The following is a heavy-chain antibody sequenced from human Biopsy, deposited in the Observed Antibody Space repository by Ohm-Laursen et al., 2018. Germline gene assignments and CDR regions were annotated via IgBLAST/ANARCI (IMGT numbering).Heavy chain of an antibody. D-gene: IGHD3-22*01. CDR3: GRREVVITHDAFDT. J-gene: IGHJ3*02. CDR1: GGSISNNNYY. Sequence: GTLSLTCTVSGGSISNNNYYWGWIRQPPGKGLEWIGSIFYRGSTHYKPSPKSRVNISVDTSKNQFSLKLNSVTAADTAVYYCGRREVVITHDAFDTWGQGTKVTVS. V-gene: IGHV4-39*01. CDR2: IFYRGST.